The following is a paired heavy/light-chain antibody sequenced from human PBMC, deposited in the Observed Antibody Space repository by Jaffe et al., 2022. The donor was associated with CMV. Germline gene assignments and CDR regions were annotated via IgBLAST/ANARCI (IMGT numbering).Light chain of an antibody. CDR2: DVI. Sequence: QSALTQPASVSGSPGQSITISCTGTSSDIGGYHYVSWYQQHPGRAPKLIIFDVINRPSGISSRFSGSKSGSTASLTISGLQTEDEADYYCSSYTSDTTYVFGTGTKVTVL. CDR3: SSYTSDTTYV. V-gene: IGLV2-14*03. CDR1: SSDIGGYHY. J-gene: IGLJ1*01.
Heavy chain of an antibody. D-gene: IGHD2-15*01. J-gene: IGHJ6*02. CDR2: IKPNSGVT. V-gene: IGHV1-2*02. CDR3: ARWGACSSGSCWEFFYGLDV. CDR1: GYTFSDYD. Sequence: QLHLVQSGAEVKKPGASVRVSCKASGYTFSDYDVHWVRQAPGQGPEWMGWIKPNSGVTNYAQTFQDRVTLSRDTSISTAYMEVNRLTSADTAVYYCARWGACSSGSCWEFFYGLDVWGQGTSLTVSS.